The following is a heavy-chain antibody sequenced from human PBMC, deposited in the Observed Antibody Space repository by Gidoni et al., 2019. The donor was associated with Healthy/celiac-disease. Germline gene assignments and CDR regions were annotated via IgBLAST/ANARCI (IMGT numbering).Heavy chain of an antibody. J-gene: IGHJ4*02. CDR1: GFTFRGSA. D-gene: IGHD3-3*01. V-gene: IGHV3-73*02. Sequence: EVQLVESGGGLVQPGGSLKLPCAASGFTFRGSAMHWVRQAAGKGLEWVGRIRSKANSYATAYAASVKGRFTISRDDSKNTAYLQMNSLKTEDTAVYYCTRQRGGGVVSFDYWGQGTLVTVSS. CDR3: TRQRGGGVVSFDY. CDR2: IRSKANSYAT.